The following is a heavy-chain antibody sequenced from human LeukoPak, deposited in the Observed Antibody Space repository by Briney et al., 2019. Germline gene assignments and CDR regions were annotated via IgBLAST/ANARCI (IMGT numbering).Heavy chain of an antibody. CDR3: AKDLYSSSWYSGFDY. D-gene: IGHD6-13*01. V-gene: IGHV3-30*18. CDR2: ISYDGSNK. J-gene: IGHJ4*02. CDR1: GFTFSSYG. Sequence: PGRSLRLSCAASGFTFSSYGMHWVRQAPGKGLEWVAVISYDGSNKYYADSVKGQFTISRDNSKNTLYLQMNSLRAEDTAVYYCAKDLYSSSWYSGFDYWGQGTLVTVSS.